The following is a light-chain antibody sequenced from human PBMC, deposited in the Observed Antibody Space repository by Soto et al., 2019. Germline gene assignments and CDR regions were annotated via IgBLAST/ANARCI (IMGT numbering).Light chain of an antibody. J-gene: IGLJ3*02. CDR3: QSYDSSNPWV. CDR1: SGSIASNY. CDR2: EDN. Sequence: NFMLTQPHSVSESPGKTVTISCTRSSGSIASNYVHWYQQRPGSSPNIVIYEDNQRPSGVPDRFSGSIDSSSNSASLTISGLKTEDEADYYCQSYDSSNPWVFGGGTKLTVL. V-gene: IGLV6-57*01.